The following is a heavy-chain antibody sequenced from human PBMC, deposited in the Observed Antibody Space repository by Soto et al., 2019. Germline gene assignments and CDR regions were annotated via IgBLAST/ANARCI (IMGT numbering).Heavy chain of an antibody. CDR3: ARTPYGSGTLNYYYYGMDV. D-gene: IGHD3-10*01. J-gene: IGHJ6*02. CDR2: INAGNGNT. Sequence: ASLKVSRKASGYTFTSYGRHWVRQAPGQRLERMGWINAGNGNTKYSQKFQGRVTITRDTSASTAYMELGSLRSEDTAVYYCARTPYGSGTLNYYYYGMDVWGQGTTVTVSS. V-gene: IGHV1-3*01. CDR1: GYTFTSYG.